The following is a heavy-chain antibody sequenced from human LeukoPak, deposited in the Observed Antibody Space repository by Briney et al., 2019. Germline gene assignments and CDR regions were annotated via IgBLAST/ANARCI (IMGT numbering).Heavy chain of an antibody. V-gene: IGHV4-59*01. D-gene: IGHD1-1*01. CDR1: GGSFSGYY. J-gene: IGHJ3*02. CDR2: IYYSGST. Sequence: SETLSLTCAVYGGSFSGYYWSWIRQPPGKGLEWIGYIYYSGSTNYNPSLKSRVTISVDTSKNQFSLKLSSVTAADTAVYYCAGPNSSDAFDIWGQGTMVTVSS. CDR3: AGPNSSDAFDI.